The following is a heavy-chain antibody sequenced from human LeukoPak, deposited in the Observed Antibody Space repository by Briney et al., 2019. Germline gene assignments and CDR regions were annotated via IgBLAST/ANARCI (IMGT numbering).Heavy chain of an antibody. CDR2: ITSSGGST. CDR1: GLTFSRHA. CDR3: AREAYTYGSDVFDF. D-gene: IGHD5-12*01. J-gene: IGHJ3*01. Sequence: PGGSLRLSCAASGLTFSRHAMTWVRQSPGKGLEWVSGITSSGGSTYYADPVKGRFTISRDNAKRTLYLQMDSLRAEDTAVYFCAREAYTYGSDVFDFWGQGIMVSVSS. V-gene: IGHV3-23*01.